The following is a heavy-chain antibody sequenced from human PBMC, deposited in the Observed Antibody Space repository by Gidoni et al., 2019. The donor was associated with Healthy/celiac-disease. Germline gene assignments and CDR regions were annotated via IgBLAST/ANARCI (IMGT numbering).Heavy chain of an antibody. CDR2: SKSQTDGWTT. CDR3: TTDINSPFGGWLDPGGSEIDY. J-gene: IGHJ4*02. CDR1: GFTLSNDW. V-gene: IGHV3-15*07. D-gene: IGHD3-10*01. Sequence: EVQLVESGGGLVKPGGSLGLSCAAYGFTLSNDWMTWVRQAPGKGLAWVGPSKSQTDGWTTDYAAPVKGRVAISRGDSKSTLDLQKNSLKTEDTAVYYGTTDINSPFGGWLDPGGSEIDYWGQGTLVTVSS.